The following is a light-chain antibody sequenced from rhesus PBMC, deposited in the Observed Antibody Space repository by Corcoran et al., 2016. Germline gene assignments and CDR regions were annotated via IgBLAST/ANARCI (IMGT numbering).Light chain of an antibody. CDR3: CSYTTSSTYI. Sequence: QGAPTQPPSVSGSPGQSVTISCTGTSSDVGDYTYISWYQQHPGKAPKLMIYGVTKRPSGVSDRFSGSKSGNTASLTISGLQAEDEADYYCCSYTTSSTYIFGPGTRLTVL. CDR2: GVT. V-gene: IGLV2S7*01. J-gene: IGLJ1*01. CDR1: SSDVGDYTY.